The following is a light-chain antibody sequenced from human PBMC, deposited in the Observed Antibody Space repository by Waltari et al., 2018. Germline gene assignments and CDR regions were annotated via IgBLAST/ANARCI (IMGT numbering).Light chain of an antibody. Sequence: DIQMTQSPSSLSASVGDRVTITCRASQSISSYLNWYQQKPGKAPNLLIYDASSLQSGVPSRFSGSGSGTDFTLTISSLQPEDFATYYCQQSYSTPLFTFGPGTKVDIK. V-gene: IGKV1-39*01. CDR1: QSISSY. CDR3: QQSYSTPLFT. J-gene: IGKJ3*01. CDR2: DAS.